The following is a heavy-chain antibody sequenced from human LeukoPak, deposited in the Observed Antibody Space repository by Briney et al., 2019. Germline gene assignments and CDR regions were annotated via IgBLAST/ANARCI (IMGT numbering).Heavy chain of an antibody. CDR3: ARVGKTYYYGSGSYYKKDAFDI. V-gene: IGHV4-34*01. J-gene: IGHJ3*02. D-gene: IGHD3-10*01. Sequence: SETLSLTCAVYGGSFSGYYWSWIRQPPGKGLEWIGEINHSGSTNYNPSLKSRVTISVDTSKNQFSLKLSSVTAADTAVYYCARVGKTYYYGSGSYYKKDAFDIWGQGTMVTVSS. CDR1: GGSFSGYY. CDR2: INHSGST.